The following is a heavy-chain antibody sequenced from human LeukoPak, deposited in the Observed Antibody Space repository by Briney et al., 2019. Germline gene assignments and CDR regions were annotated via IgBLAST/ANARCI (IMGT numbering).Heavy chain of an antibody. V-gene: IGHV1-18*01. CDR2: ISGYNGDT. Sequence: ASVKVSCKASGFTFTTFGFTWVRQAPGQGLEWIGWISGYNGDTNYAQNFQGRVTMTTDTSTRTAYMELTSLRSDDTAIYYCARVTMIVLSMNPPDNWFDPWGQGTLVTVSS. CDR1: GFTFTTFG. J-gene: IGHJ5*02. CDR3: ARVTMIVLSMNPPDNWFDP. D-gene: IGHD3-22*01.